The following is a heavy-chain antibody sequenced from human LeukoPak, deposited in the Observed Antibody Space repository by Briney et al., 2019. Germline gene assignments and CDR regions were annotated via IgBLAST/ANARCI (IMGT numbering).Heavy chain of an antibody. V-gene: IGHV4-4*02. Sequence: SETLSLTCAVSGGSISSSNWWSWVRQPPGKGLEWIGEIYHSGSTNYNPSLKSRVTISVDKSENQFSLKLSSVTAADTAVYYCARDKTYGSGGFDYWGQGTLVTVSS. CDR1: GGSISSSNW. CDR2: IYHSGST. D-gene: IGHD3-10*01. J-gene: IGHJ4*02. CDR3: ARDKTYGSGGFDY.